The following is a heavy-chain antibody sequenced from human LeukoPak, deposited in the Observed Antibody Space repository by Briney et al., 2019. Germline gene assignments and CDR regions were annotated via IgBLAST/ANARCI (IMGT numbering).Heavy chain of an antibody. V-gene: IGHV3-30*18. CDR3: AKDAVNCSGTSCSYGMDV. Sequence: HPGGSLRLSCAASGFTFSSYGMHWVRQAPGKGLEWVAVISYDGNDKYYADSVKGRFTTSRDNSNNMVHLQMHSLRPEDTAVYSCAKDAVNCSGTSCSYGMDVWGQGTTVTVSS. J-gene: IGHJ6*02. CDR1: GFTFSSYG. CDR2: ISYDGNDK. D-gene: IGHD2-2*01.